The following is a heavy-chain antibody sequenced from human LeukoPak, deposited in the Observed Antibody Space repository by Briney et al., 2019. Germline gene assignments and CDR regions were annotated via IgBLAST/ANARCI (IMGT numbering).Heavy chain of an antibody. CDR3: ATRRGFELFFDL. D-gene: IGHD3-10*01. V-gene: IGHV4-61*01. CDR2: IYDSGNT. Sequence: SETLSLTCTVSGGSISSGTYYWGWIRQPPGKGLEWIGHIYDSGNTNYNPSLKSRVTILADTSKSQFSLKLNSVTAAATAVYFCATRRGFELFFDLWGQGTRVTVSS. J-gene: IGHJ4*02. CDR1: GGSISSGTYY.